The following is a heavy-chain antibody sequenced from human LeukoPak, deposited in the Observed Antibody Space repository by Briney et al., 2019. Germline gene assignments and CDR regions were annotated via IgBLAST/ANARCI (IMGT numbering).Heavy chain of an antibody. J-gene: IGHJ4*02. CDR1: GGSFSGYY. D-gene: IGHD5-24*01. Sequence: SETLSLTCAVYGGSFSGYYWSWLRQPPGKGLEWIGSIYYSGSTYYNPSLKSRVTISVDTSKNQFSLKLSSVTAADTAVYYCARKRDGYNSRGVVDYWGQGTLVTVSS. V-gene: IGHV4-34*01. CDR2: IYYSGST. CDR3: ARKRDGYNSRGVVDY.